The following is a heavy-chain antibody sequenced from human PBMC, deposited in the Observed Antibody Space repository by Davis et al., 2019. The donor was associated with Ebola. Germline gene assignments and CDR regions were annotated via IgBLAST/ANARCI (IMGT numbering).Heavy chain of an antibody. Sequence: PGGSLRLSCAASGFTFSSYAMYWVRQAPGKGLEWVALISYDGSNKHYADSVKGRFTISRDNSKNTLYLQMNSLRAEDTAVYYCARSVAAAPLSWGQGTLVTVSS. CDR3: ARSVAAAPLS. V-gene: IGHV3-30*04. J-gene: IGHJ4*02. CDR1: GFTFSSYA. D-gene: IGHD6-13*01. CDR2: ISYDGSNK.